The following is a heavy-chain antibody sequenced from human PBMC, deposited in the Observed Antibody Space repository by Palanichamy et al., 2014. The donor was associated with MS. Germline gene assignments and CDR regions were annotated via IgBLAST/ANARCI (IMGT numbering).Heavy chain of an antibody. Sequence: QVQLVQSGAEVKKPGASVKVSCKASGYIFTNYGISWVRQAPGQGLEWMGWISAYNGNTNFAQKVQGRVTMTTDTSTSTAYMELRSLRSDDTAVYYCARVFSSSSCYGCNWFDPWGQGTLVTVSS. D-gene: IGHD2-2*01. CDR1: GYIFTNYG. CDR2: ISAYNGNT. J-gene: IGHJ5*02. V-gene: IGHV1-18*01. CDR3: ARVFSSSSCYGCNWFDP.